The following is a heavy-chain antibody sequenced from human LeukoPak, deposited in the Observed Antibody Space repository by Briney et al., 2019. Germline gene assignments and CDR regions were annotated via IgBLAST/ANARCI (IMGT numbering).Heavy chain of an antibody. CDR1: GGTFSSYA. CDR3: ARAHLIAVAGSYYYYYGMDV. J-gene: IGHJ6*02. V-gene: IGHV1-3*01. D-gene: IGHD6-19*01. Sequence: ASVKVSCKASGGTFSSYAISWVRQAPGQRLEWMGWINAGNGNTKYSQKFQGRVTITRDTSASTAYMELSSLRSEDTAVYYCARAHLIAVAGSYYYYYGMDVWGQGTTVTVSS. CDR2: INAGNGNT.